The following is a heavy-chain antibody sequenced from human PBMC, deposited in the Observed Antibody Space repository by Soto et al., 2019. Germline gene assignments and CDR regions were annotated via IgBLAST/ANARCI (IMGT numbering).Heavy chain of an antibody. CDR3: ARGDSTDCSNGVCSFFYNHDMDV. CDR1: GYSFTDYH. V-gene: IGHV1-2*04. CDR2: INPKSGGT. D-gene: IGHD2-8*01. J-gene: IGHJ6*02. Sequence: ASVKVSCKASGYSFTDYHIHWVRQAPGQGLEWLGRINPKSGGTSTAQKFQGWVTMTTDTSISTASMGLTRLTSDDTAIYYCARGDSTDCSNGVCSFFYNHDMDVWGQGTTVTVSS.